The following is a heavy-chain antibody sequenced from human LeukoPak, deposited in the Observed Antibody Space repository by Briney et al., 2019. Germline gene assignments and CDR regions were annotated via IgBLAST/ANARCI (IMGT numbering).Heavy chain of an antibody. D-gene: IGHD2-21*02. CDR3: ARAVTVVTRGGLVFDY. J-gene: IGHJ4*02. CDR1: GFTFSHYA. CDR2: ISSSSNTI. V-gene: IGHV3-48*02. Sequence: QPGGSLRLSCAASGFTFSHYAIHWVRQAPGKGLEWVSYISSSSNTIYYADSVKGRFTISRDNAKNSLFLQMNSLRDEDTSVYYCARAVTVVTRGGLVFDYWGQGTLVTVSS.